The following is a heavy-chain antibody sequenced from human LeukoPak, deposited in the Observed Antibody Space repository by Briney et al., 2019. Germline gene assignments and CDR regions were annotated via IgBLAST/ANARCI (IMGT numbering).Heavy chain of an antibody. D-gene: IGHD5-18*01. V-gene: IGHV4-38-2*01. Sequence: PSETLSLTCAVSGYSISSGYYWGWIRQPPGKGLEWIGSIYHGGSTYYNPSLKSQVTISVDTSKNQFSLKLSSVTAADTAVYYCARGGYSYLVDYWGQGTLVTVSS. CDR2: IYHGGST. CDR1: GYSISSGYY. CDR3: ARGGYSYLVDY. J-gene: IGHJ4*02.